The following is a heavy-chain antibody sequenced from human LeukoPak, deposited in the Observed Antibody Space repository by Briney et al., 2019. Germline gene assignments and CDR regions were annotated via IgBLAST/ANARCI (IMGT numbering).Heavy chain of an antibody. V-gene: IGHV4-38-2*02. CDR3: ASDLDPIDY. Sequence: SETLSLTCTVSGGSISSYYWGWIRQPPGKGLEWIGSTYHSGSTYYNPSLKSRVTISVDTSKNQFSLKLSSVTAADTAVYYCASDLDPIDYWGQGTLVTVSS. CDR2: TYHSGST. J-gene: IGHJ4*02. CDR1: GGSISSYY.